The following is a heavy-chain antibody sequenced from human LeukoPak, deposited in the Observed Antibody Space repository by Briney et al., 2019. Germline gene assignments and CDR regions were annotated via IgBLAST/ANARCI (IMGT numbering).Heavy chain of an antibody. CDR2: IYWDDDK. CDR1: GFSLSTRGVA. Sequence: SGPTLVKPTQTLTLTCTFSGFSLSTRGVAVGWIRQPPGKALEWLALIYWDDDKRYSPSLKSRLTITNDTPKNQVVLTMTNMDPVDTATYYCAHRMQHAFGPWGQGTLVSVSS. CDR3: AHRMQHAFGP. V-gene: IGHV2-5*02. J-gene: IGHJ5*02.